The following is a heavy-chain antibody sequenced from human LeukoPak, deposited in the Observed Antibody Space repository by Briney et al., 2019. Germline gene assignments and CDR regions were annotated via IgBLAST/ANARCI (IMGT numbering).Heavy chain of an antibody. Sequence: PGGSLRLSCAASGFTLSSYWMQWVRQAPGKGPVWVSRIYSDGSSTSYADSVKGRFTISRDNAKNTLYLQMNSLRAEDTAVYYCARVHYGDLTYYFDYWGQGALVTVSS. V-gene: IGHV3-74*01. D-gene: IGHD4-17*01. CDR2: IYSDGSST. CDR1: GFTLSSYW. CDR3: ARVHYGDLTYYFDY. J-gene: IGHJ4*02.